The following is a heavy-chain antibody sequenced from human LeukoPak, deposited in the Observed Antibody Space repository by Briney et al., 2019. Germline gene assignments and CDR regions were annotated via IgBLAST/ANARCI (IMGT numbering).Heavy chain of an antibody. CDR3: ARHIPGRYYFHDL. Sequence: GGSLRLSCATSGFTFSFHWMNWVRQAPGRGLEWVAAINEDGSANQYVDSVKGRFTTSRDNPTNSLYLQMNSLRAEDTAVYYCARHIPGRYYFHDLWGQGTLVTVSS. D-gene: IGHD2/OR15-2a*01. V-gene: IGHV3-7*01. J-gene: IGHJ5*02. CDR2: INEDGSAN. CDR1: GFTFSFHW.